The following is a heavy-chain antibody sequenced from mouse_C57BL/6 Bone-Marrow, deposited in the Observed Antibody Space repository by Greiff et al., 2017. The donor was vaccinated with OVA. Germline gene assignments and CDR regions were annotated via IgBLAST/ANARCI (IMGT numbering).Heavy chain of an antibody. CDR1: GYTFTSYW. Sequence: QVQLQQSGPELVMPGASVKLSCKASGYTFTSYWMHWVKQRPGQGLEWIGEIDPSDSYTNYNQKFKGKSTLTVDKSSSTAYMQLSSLTSEDSAVYYCARLYYYGSRAWFAYWGQGTLVTVSA. D-gene: IGHD1-1*01. CDR2: IDPSDSYT. J-gene: IGHJ3*01. CDR3: ARLYYYGSRAWFAY. V-gene: IGHV1-69*01.